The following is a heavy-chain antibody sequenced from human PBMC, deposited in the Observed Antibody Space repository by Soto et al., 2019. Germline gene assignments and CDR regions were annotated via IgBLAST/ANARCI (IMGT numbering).Heavy chain of an antibody. J-gene: IGHJ4*02. CDR3: ARFFGVVIADY. Sequence: KTSETLSLTCTVSGGSISSSSYYWGWIRQPPGKGLEWIGSIYYSGSTYYNPSLKSRVIISVDTSKNQFSLKLSSVTAADTAVYYCARFFGVVIADYWGQGTLVTVSS. CDR2: IYYSGST. D-gene: IGHD3-3*01. V-gene: IGHV4-39*01. CDR1: GGSISSSSYY.